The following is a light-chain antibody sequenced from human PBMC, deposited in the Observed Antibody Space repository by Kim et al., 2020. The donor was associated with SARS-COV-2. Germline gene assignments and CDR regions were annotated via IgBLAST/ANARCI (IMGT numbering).Light chain of an antibody. CDR1: SSNIGSNT. Sequence: QPVLTQPPSASGTPGQRVTISCSGSSSNIGSNTVNWYQQLPGTAPKLLINSNNQRPSGVPDRFSGSKSGTSASLAISGLQSEDEADYYCAAWDDSLNGWVFGGGTQLTVL. CDR2: SNN. J-gene: IGLJ3*02. V-gene: IGLV1-44*01. CDR3: AAWDDSLNGWV.